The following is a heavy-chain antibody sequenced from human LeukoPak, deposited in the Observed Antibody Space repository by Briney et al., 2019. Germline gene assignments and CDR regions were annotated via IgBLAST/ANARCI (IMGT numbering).Heavy chain of an antibody. CDR1: GGSISSSNYY. Sequence: SETLSLTCTVSGGSISSSNYYWGWIRQPPGKGLEWIGSIYYSGSTYYNPSLKNRVTISVDTSKNQFSLKLTSVSVADTAMYYCARLGLCYGSGNHFDYWGQGTPVTVSS. V-gene: IGHV4-39*01. CDR3: ARLGLCYGSGNHFDY. J-gene: IGHJ4*02. CDR2: IYYSGST. D-gene: IGHD3-10*01.